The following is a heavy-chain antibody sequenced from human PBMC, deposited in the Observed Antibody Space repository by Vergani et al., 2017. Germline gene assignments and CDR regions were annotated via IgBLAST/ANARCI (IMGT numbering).Heavy chain of an antibody. CDR1: GFTFSSYS. Sequence: EVQLVESGGGLVQPGGSLRLSCAAYGFTFSSYSMNWVHQAPGKGLEWVSYISSSSSTIYYADSVKGRFTISRDNAKNSLYLQMNSLRAEDTAVYYCARENKGYCSSTSCFRYYYYYYMDVWGKGTTVTVSS. CDR3: ARENKGYCSSTSCFRYYYYYYMDV. V-gene: IGHV3-48*01. J-gene: IGHJ6*03. D-gene: IGHD2-2*01. CDR2: ISSSSSTI.